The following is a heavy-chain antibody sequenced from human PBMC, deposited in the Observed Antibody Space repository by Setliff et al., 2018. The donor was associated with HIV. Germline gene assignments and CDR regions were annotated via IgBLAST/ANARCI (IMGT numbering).Heavy chain of an antibody. Sequence: PSETLSLTCTVSGDSVSNGRYYWSWIRQPAGKGLEWIGHIYTSGSTDYNPSLKSRVTISVDTSKNQFSLKMGSVTAADTAVYYCARPYSSSSYYYYHMDVWGKGTAVTVSS. J-gene: IGHJ6*03. CDR1: GDSVSNGRYY. CDR2: IYTSGST. CDR3: ARPYSSSSYYYYHMDV. V-gene: IGHV4-61*09. D-gene: IGHD6-6*01.